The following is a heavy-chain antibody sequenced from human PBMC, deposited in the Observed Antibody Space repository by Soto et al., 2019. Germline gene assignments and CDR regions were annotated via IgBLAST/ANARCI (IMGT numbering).Heavy chain of an antibody. D-gene: IGHD5-18*01. V-gene: IGHV1-46*01. Sequence: ASVKVSCNASGYTFTSYYMHWVRHVPGQGLEWMGIINPSGGSTSYAQKFQGRVTMTRDTSTSTVYMELSSLRSEDTDVYYCARHLEYSYGLSEYYFDYWRQGIVDTVP. J-gene: IGHJ4*02. CDR1: GYTFTSYY. CDR2: INPSGGST. CDR3: ARHLEYSYGLSEYYFDY.